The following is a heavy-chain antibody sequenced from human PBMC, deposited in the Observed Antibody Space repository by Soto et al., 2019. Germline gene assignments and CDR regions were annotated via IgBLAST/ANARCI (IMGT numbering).Heavy chain of an antibody. CDR3: ARLSRIAARSRDY. CDR1: GGSFSGYY. V-gene: IGHV4-34*01. Sequence: TSETLSLTCAVYGGSFSGYYWSWIRQPPGKGLEWIGEINHSGSTNYNPSLESRVTISVDTSKNQFSLKLSSVTAADTAVYYCARLSRIAARSRDYWGQGTLVTVSS. CDR2: INHSGST. J-gene: IGHJ4*02. D-gene: IGHD6-6*01.